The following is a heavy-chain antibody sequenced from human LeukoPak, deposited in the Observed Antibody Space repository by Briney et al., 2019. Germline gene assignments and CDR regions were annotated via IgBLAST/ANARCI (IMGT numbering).Heavy chain of an antibody. CDR1: GYTFTSYD. CDR3: AAYYYDSSGYYHY. D-gene: IGHD3-22*01. J-gene: IGHJ4*02. Sequence: ASVKVSCKASGYTFTSYDINWVRQATGQGLEWMGWVNPNSGGTNYAQKFQGRVTMTRDTSISTAYMELSRLRSDDTAVYYCAAYYYDSSGYYHYWGQGTLVTVSS. V-gene: IGHV1-2*02. CDR2: VNPNSGGT.